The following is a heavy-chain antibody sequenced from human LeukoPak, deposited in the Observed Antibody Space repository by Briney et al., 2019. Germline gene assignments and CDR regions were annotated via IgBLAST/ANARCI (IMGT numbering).Heavy chain of an antibody. CDR3: ARHVGISF. CDR2: ISSSGSTI. V-gene: IGHV3-11*04. CDR1: GGSFSDYY. Sequence: LSLTCAVYGGSFSDYYMSWIRQAPGKGLEWVSYISSSGSTIYYADSVKGRFTISRDKAKNSLFLQMSNLRDDDTAIYYCARHVGISFWGQGTLVTVSS. J-gene: IGHJ4*02. D-gene: IGHD7-27*01.